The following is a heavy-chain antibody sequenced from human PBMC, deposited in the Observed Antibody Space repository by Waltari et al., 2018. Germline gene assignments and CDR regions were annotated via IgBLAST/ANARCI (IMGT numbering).Heavy chain of an antibody. CDR1: GGSFSGYY. D-gene: IGHD2-15*01. J-gene: IGHJ1*01. CDR3: ARTPARGIVVVVAARDRGGYFQH. Sequence: QVQLQQWGAGLLKPSETLSLTCAVYGGSFSGYYWSWIRQPPGKGLEWIGEINHSGRPTYTPSLKSRVTISVDTSKNQFSLKLSSVTAADTAVYYCARTPARGIVVVVAARDRGGYFQHWGQGTLVTVSS. V-gene: IGHV4-34*01. CDR2: INHSGRP.